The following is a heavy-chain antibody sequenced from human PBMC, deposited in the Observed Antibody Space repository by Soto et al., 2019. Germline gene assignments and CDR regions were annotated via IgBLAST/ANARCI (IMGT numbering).Heavy chain of an antibody. CDR3: ARPTIAVAGPDAFDI. J-gene: IGHJ3*02. D-gene: IGHD6-19*01. CDR2: IIPIGGTT. CDR1: GGTFSSYA. V-gene: IGHV1-69*05. Sequence: ASVKVSCKASGGTFSSYAISWVRQAPGQGLEWMGGIIPIGGTTNYAQKFQGRVTMTTGASTSTAYMELSSLRSEDTAVYYCARPTIAVAGPDAFDIWGQGTMVTVS.